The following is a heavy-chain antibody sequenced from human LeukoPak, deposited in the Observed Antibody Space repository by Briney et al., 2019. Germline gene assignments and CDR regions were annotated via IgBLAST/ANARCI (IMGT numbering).Heavy chain of an antibody. D-gene: IGHD3-10*02. CDR1: GFTFDKYA. V-gene: IGHV3-23*01. CDR2: ISGGGAKR. Sequence: GGSLRLSCAASGFTFDKYAMNWVRQAPGKGLEWVSYISGGGAKRHYSDSVKGRFTISRDNPKNTLYLQINNLRAEDTAMYYYAKCSAGYYNDAFDIWGRGTMVTVSS. J-gene: IGHJ3*02. CDR3: AKCSAGYYNDAFDI.